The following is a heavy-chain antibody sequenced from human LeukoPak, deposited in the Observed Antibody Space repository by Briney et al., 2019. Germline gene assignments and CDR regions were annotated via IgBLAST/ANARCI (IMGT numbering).Heavy chain of an antibody. J-gene: IGHJ6*02. Sequence: ALVKVSCKASGYTFTGYYMHWVRQAPGQGLEWMGWINPNSGGTNYAQKFQGRVTMTRDTSISTAYMELSRLRSDDTAVYYCATSYYDILTGYYYYYGMDVWGQGTTVTVSS. CDR1: GYTFTGYY. D-gene: IGHD3-9*01. CDR3: ATSYYDILTGYYYYYGMDV. V-gene: IGHV1-2*02. CDR2: INPNSGGT.